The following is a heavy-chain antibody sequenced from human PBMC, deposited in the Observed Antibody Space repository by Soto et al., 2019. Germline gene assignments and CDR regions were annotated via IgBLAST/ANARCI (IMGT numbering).Heavy chain of an antibody. V-gene: IGHV3-30*18. Sequence: QVQLVESGGGVVQPGRSLRLSCAASGFTFSSYGMHWVRQAPGKGLEWVAVKSYDGSNKYYADSVKGRFTISRDNSKNTLYLQMNSLRAEDTAVYYCAKSTSLDPWGQGTLVTVSS. CDR2: KSYDGSNK. J-gene: IGHJ5*02. D-gene: IGHD4-4*01. CDR1: GFTFSSYG. CDR3: AKSTSLDP.